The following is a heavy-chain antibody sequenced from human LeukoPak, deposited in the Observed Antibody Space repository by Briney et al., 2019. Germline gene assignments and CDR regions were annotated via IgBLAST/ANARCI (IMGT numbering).Heavy chain of an antibody. CDR3: ASLLWFGEFNRYYFDY. Sequence: PSETLSLTCTVSGYSISSGYYWGWIRQPPGKGLEWIGEINHSGSTNYNPSLKSRVTISVDTSKNQFSLKLSSVTAADTAVYYCASLLWFGEFNRYYFDYWGQGTLVTVSS. CDR2: INHSGST. D-gene: IGHD3-10*01. J-gene: IGHJ4*02. CDR1: GYSISSGYY. V-gene: IGHV4-38-2*02.